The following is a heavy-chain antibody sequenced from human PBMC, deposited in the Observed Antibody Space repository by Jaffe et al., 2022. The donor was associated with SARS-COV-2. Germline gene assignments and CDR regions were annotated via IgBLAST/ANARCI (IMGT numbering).Heavy chain of an antibody. V-gene: IGHV6-1*01. D-gene: IGHD6-13*01. Sequence: QVQLQQSGPGLVKPSQTLSLTCAISGDSVSSNSAAWNWIRQSPSRGLEWLGRTYYRSKWYNDYAVSVKSRITINPDTSKNQFSLQLNSVTPEDTAVYYCARDLVSSWPQLIAGLDYWGQGTLVTVSS. CDR3: ARDLVSSWPQLIAGLDY. J-gene: IGHJ4*02. CDR2: TYYRSKWYN. CDR1: GDSVSSNSAA.